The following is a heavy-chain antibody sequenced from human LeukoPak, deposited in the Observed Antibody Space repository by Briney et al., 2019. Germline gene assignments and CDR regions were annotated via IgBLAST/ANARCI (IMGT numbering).Heavy chain of an antibody. CDR3: ARTSYYYGSGSHKKHYYYYGMDV. D-gene: IGHD3-10*01. CDR2: IYYSGST. V-gene: IGHV4-59*01. CDR1: GGSISSYY. Sequence: SETLSLTCTVSGGSISSYYWSWIRQPPGKGLEWIGYIYYSGSTNYNPSLKSRVTISVDTSKNQFSLKLSSVTAADTAVYYCARTSYYYGSGSHKKHYYYYGMDVWGQGTTVTVSS. J-gene: IGHJ6*02.